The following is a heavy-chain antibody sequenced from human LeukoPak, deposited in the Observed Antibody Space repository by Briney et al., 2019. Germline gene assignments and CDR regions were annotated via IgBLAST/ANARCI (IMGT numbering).Heavy chain of an antibody. CDR2: ISYDGSNK. Sequence: PGGSLRLSCAASGFTFSSYAMHWVRQAPGKGLEWVAVISYDGSNKYYADSAKGRFTISRDNSKNTLYLQMNSLRAEDTAVYYCAPRGSSSSGAFDIWGQGTMVTVSS. V-gene: IGHV3-30-3*01. CDR3: APRGSSSSGAFDI. J-gene: IGHJ3*02. D-gene: IGHD6-6*01. CDR1: GFTFSSYA.